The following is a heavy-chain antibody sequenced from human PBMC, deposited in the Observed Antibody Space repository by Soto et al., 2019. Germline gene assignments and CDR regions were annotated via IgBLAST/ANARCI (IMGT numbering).Heavy chain of an antibody. V-gene: IGHV5-10-1*01. Sequence: GGSRKISCKGSGDSFAGCGSTWARQKPEKGLGWMGRIDPSVSQTYDSPSFRDDVAISVTTSITTVFLQCSNVRASDTPMHDCPGHLYDADSGPSSQYYFESWGQGTPVTVFS. CDR3: PGHLYDADSGPSSQYYFES. J-gene: IGHJ4*02. D-gene: IGHD2-2*02. CDR2: IDPSVSQT. CDR1: GDSFAGCG.